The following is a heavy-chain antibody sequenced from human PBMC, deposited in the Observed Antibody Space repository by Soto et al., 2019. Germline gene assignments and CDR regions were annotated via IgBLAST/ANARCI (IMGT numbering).Heavy chain of an antibody. J-gene: IGHJ4*02. CDR2: ISAHNGNT. D-gene: IGHD1-1*01. CDR1: GYTFTRYG. Sequence: QVHLVQSGAEVKKPGASVKVSCKASGYTFTRYGITWVRQAPGQGLEWMGWISAHNGNTDYAQKLQGRVIVTRDTSTSTAYMELRSLISDDTAVYSCARGRYGDYWGQGALVTVSS. CDR3: ARGRYGDY. V-gene: IGHV1-18*01.